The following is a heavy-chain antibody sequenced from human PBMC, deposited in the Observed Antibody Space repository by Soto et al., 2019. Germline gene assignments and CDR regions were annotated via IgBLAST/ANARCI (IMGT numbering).Heavy chain of an antibody. V-gene: IGHV1-3*01. CDR1: GYTLTTYS. CDR3: ARGNSGAFDS. J-gene: IGHJ3*02. D-gene: IGHD6-19*01. CDR2: MYPLNGDP. Sequence: QVQLVQSGAEVKKPGASVKVSCKASGYTLTTYSMHWVRQAPGQRLEWMGWMYPLNGDPKYSQRFQGRLTIIRDTSASTAYMELSSLRSEDTSIYSCARGNSGAFDSWGQGTMVTVSS.